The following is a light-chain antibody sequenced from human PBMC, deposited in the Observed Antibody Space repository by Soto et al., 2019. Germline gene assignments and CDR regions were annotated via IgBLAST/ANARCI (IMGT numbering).Light chain of an antibody. Sequence: SYELTQPPSVSVSPGQTASITCSGDALPKQYAYWYQQKPGQAPVQVIYKNSERPSGIPERFSGSSSGTTVTLTISGVQAEDEADYYCQSADSSGTVVFGGGTKLTVL. CDR2: KNS. CDR1: ALPKQY. V-gene: IGLV3-25*03. CDR3: QSADSSGTVV. J-gene: IGLJ2*01.